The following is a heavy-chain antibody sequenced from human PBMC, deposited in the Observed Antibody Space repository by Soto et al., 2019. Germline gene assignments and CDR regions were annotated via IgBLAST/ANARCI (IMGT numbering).Heavy chain of an antibody. CDR1: GYTFTGYY. J-gene: IGHJ5*02. CDR3: ARDYCSSTSCYLDH. D-gene: IGHD2-2*01. Sequence: GASVKVSCKASGYTFTGYYMHWVRQAPGQGLEWMGWINPNSGGTNYAQKFQGWVTMTRDTSISTAYMELSRLRSDDTAVYYCARDYCSSTSCYLDHWGQGTLVTVSS. CDR2: INPNSGGT. V-gene: IGHV1-2*04.